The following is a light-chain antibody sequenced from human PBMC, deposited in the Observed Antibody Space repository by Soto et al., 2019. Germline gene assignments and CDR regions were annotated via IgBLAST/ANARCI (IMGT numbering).Light chain of an antibody. CDR2: GSS. CDR1: QTISDY. V-gene: IGKV1-39*01. J-gene: IGKJ1*01. Sequence: DIQITQHQPSLSASVGDRVTITSRASQTISDYLHWYQQKPGKAPTLLIYGSSSLQTGVPPRFSGSGSGTEFTLTISSLQPEDFGTYYCQQYNSYSVAFGQGTKVDI. CDR3: QQYNSYSVA.